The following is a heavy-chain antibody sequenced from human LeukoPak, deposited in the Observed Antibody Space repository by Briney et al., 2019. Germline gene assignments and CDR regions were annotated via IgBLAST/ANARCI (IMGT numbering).Heavy chain of an antibody. V-gene: IGHV4-30-2*01. D-gene: IGHD3-10*01. J-gene: IGHJ3*02. Sequence: PSQTLSLTCTVSGGSISSGGYYWSWIRQPPGKGLEWIGYIYHSGSTYYNPSLRSRVTISVDRSKNQFSLKLSSVTAADTAVYYCARKMVRGVRRSATHAFDIWGQGTMVTVSS. CDR1: GGSISSGGYY. CDR3: ARKMVRGVRRSATHAFDI. CDR2: IYHSGST.